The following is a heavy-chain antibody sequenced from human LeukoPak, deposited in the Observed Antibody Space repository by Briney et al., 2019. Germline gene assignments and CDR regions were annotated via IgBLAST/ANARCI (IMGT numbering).Heavy chain of an antibody. D-gene: IGHD6-19*01. CDR2: IIPISGTV. V-gene: IGHV1-69*13. CDR3: ARSAVAGTLRKFDY. J-gene: IGHJ4*02. CDR1: GGTFSSYD. Sequence: GASVKVSCKASGGTFSSYDFSWVRQAPGQGLEWMGGIIPISGTVNYAQKFQGRVTITADESTSTAYMELRSLRSDDRAVYYCARSAVAGTLRKFDYWGQGTLVTVSS.